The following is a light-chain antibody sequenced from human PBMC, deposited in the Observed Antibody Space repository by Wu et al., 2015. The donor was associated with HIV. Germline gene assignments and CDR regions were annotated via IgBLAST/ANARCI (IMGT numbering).Light chain of an antibody. V-gene: IGKV3-15*01. CDR1: QSVSSN. J-gene: IGKJ1*01. CDR3: QQYNNWPGT. CDR2: GAS. Sequence: EIVMTQSPATLSVSPGERATLSCRASQSVSSNLAWYQQKPGQAPRLLIYGASTRATGIPARFSGSGSGTDLTLTISSLQSEDLAVYHCQQYNNWPGTFGQGTKVEIK.